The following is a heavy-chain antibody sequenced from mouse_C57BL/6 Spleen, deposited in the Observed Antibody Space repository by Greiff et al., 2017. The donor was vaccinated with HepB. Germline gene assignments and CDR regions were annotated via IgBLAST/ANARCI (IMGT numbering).Heavy chain of an antibody. CDR3: ARPYYYGSVYYFDY. J-gene: IGHJ2*01. CDR1: GYAFSSSW. CDR2: IYPGDGDT. Sequence: VQLQQPGPELVKPGASVKISCKASGYAFSSSWMNWVKQRPGKGLEWIGRIYPGDGDTNYNGKFKGKATLTADKSSSTAYMQLSSLTSEDSAVYFCARPYYYGSVYYFDYWGQGTTLTVSS. D-gene: IGHD1-1*01. V-gene: IGHV1-82*01.